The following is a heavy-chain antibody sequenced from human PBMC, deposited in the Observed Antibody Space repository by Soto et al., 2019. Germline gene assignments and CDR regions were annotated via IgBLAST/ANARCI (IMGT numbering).Heavy chain of an antibody. V-gene: IGHV1-8*01. D-gene: IGHD1-7*01. Sequence: ASVKVSCKASGYTFTSYDINWVRQATGQGLEWMGWMNPNSGNTGYAQKFQGRVTMTRDTSISTAYMELSRLRSDDTAVYYCARVTGTTDWFDPWGQGTLVTVSS. CDR2: MNPNSGNT. J-gene: IGHJ5*02. CDR3: ARVTGTTDWFDP. CDR1: GYTFTSYD.